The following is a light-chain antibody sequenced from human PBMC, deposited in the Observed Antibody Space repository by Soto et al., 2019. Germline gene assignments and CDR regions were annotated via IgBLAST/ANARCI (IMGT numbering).Light chain of an antibody. CDR1: PSVSSSY. V-gene: IGKV3-20*01. CDR2: RAS. CDR3: QQYDNSPIT. J-gene: IGKJ5*01. Sequence: EIVLTHSPGTLSLSPGERATLSGKASPSVSSSYLAWYQQKPGQAPRLLIYRASSRATGIPDRFSGSGSGTDFTLTISRLEPEDFAVYYCQQYDNSPITFGQGTRLEIK.